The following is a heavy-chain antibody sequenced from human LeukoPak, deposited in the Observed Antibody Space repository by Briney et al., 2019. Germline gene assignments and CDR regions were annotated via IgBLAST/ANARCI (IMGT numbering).Heavy chain of an antibody. Sequence: SVKVSCKASGGTFISYTISWVRQAPGQGLEWMGGIIPILGIANYAQKFQGRVTITADKSTSTAYMELSSLRSEDTAVYYCARDEYGGNSGYWGQGTLVTVSS. CDR3: ARDEYGGNSGY. J-gene: IGHJ4*02. CDR2: IIPILGIA. D-gene: IGHD4-23*01. CDR1: GGTFISYT. V-gene: IGHV1-69*04.